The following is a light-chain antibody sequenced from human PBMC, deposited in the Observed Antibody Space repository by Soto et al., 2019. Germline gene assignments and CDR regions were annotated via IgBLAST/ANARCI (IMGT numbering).Light chain of an antibody. J-gene: IGKJ1*01. CDR3: QKYDKAPWT. V-gene: IGKV1-27*01. CDR1: QGINSY. CDR2: AAS. Sequence: DIQMTQSPSSLSASVGDRVTISCRASQGINSYLAWYQQRQGKVPRLLIYAASTLLSGVPSRFSGSVAGTDYTLTISRLQPEDVAAYCCQKYDKAPWTFGQGTKVDIK.